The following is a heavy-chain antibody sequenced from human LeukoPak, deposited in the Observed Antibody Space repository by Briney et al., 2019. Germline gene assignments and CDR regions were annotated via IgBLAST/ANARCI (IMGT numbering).Heavy chain of an antibody. J-gene: IGHJ4*02. CDR2: IYYSGST. CDR1: GGYISSYY. D-gene: IGHD6-13*01. V-gene: IGHV4-59*01. CDR3: ARQQLSQLYYFDY. Sequence: SETLSLTCTVSGGYISSYYWSWIRQPPGKGLEWIGYIYYSGSTNYNPSLKSRVTISVDTSKNQFSLKLSSVTAADTAVYYCARQQLSQLYYFDYWGQGTLVTVSP.